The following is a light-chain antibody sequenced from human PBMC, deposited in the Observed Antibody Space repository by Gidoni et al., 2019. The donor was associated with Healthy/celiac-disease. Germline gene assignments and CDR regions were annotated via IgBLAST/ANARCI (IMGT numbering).Light chain of an antibody. J-gene: IGKJ1*01. CDR2: DAS. V-gene: IGKV3-11*01. CDR1: QSVSSY. CDR3: QQRSNWPPET. Sequence: EIVLTQSPATLSLSPGERATLSCRASQSVSSYVAWYQQKPGQAPRLLIYDASNRATGIPARFSGSGSGTDFTLTISSLEPEDFAVYYCQQRSNWPPETFGQXTKVEIK.